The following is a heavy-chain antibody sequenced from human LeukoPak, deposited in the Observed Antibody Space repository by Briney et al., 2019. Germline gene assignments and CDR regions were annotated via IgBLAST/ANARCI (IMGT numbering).Heavy chain of an antibody. J-gene: IGHJ4*02. CDR1: GFTFSNYS. CDR3: ARDHYGGIDY. CDR2: ISSSSSTI. D-gene: IGHD4-23*01. V-gene: IGHV3-48*02. Sequence: GGSLRLSCAASGFTFSNYSMNWVRQAPGKGLEWLSYISSSSSTIYYADSVKGRFTISRDNAKNSLYLQMNGLRDEDTAVYYCARDHYGGIDYWGQGTLVTVSS.